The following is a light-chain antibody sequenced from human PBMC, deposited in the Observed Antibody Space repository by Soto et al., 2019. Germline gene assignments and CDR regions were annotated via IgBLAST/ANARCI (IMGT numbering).Light chain of an antibody. J-gene: IGKJ4*01. CDR2: GAS. Sequence: DIQMTQSPSSLSASIGDRVTITFRASQSIGKYLNWYQQRPGKAPRLLISGASNLQSGVPSRFSGSGSGPDFTLAISNLQPEDSATYYCQQSLSTPRTFGGGTKVDIK. CDR1: QSIGKY. V-gene: IGKV1-39*01. CDR3: QQSLSTPRT.